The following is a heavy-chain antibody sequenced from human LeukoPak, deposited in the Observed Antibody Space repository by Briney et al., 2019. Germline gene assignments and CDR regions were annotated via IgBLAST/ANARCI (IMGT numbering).Heavy chain of an antibody. V-gene: IGHV4-4*02. J-gene: IGHJ4*02. CDR2: VHHIGST. CDR3: ARGGTSVVTLSY. D-gene: IGHD4-23*01. CDR1: GGSISSGNW. Sequence: SGTLSLTCSVSGGSISSGNWWSWVRQPPGKGLEWIGEVHHIGSTNYNPSFKSRLTISVDKSKNQFSLNLSSVTAADTAVYYCARGGTSVVTLSYWGQGTLVTVSS.